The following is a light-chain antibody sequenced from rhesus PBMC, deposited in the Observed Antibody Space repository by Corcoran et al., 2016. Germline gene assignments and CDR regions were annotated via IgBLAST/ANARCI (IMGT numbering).Light chain of an antibody. J-gene: IGKJ2*01. Sequence: DIQMTQSPSSLSASVGDRVTITCRASQNVNNFLNWYQQKPGKAPELLIYKASTLQSGVPSRSSGSGSGTDYTFTISSLQPEDVATDYCQHTYSTPFSFGQGTKVEI. CDR3: QHTYSTPFS. V-gene: IGKV1-74*01. CDR2: KAS. CDR1: QNVNNF.